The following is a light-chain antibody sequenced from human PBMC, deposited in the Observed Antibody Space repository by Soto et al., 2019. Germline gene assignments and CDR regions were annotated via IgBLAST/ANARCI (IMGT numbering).Light chain of an antibody. CDR2: AAS. J-gene: IGKJ5*01. CDR1: QDITTH. V-gene: IGKV1-9*01. Sequence: IQLTQSPSSLSASVGDRVTISCRASQDITTHLAWFAQKPGRAPQLLIYAASTLHRGVPSRFSGSGSGTDLALTISSRQRHAFGTDYCYHLKTYPSTVGAGTRLEIK. CDR3: YHLKTYPST.